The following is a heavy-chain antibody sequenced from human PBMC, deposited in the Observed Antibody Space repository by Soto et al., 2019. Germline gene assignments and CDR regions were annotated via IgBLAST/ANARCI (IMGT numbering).Heavy chain of an antibody. D-gene: IGHD3-22*01. CDR2: TRKKVNSYTT. Sequence: EVRLVESGGGLVQPGGSLRLSCAASGFTFSDHYMDWVRQAPGKGLEWVGCTRKKVNSYTTEYAASVKGRFTISRDDSKNSLYLQMNSLKIEDTAVYYCARVHESTGYTFDYWGQGTLVTVSS. V-gene: IGHV3-72*01. CDR1: GFTFSDHY. J-gene: IGHJ4*02. CDR3: ARVHESTGYTFDY.